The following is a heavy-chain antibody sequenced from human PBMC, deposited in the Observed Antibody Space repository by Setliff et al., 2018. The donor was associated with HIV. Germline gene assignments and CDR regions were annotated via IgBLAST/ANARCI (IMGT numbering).Heavy chain of an antibody. D-gene: IGHD3-22*01. J-gene: IGHJ6*03. CDR2: IYHSGST. Sequence: PSETLSLTCTVSGGSISSGGYSWSWIRQPPGKGLEWIGEIYHSGSTNYNPPLKSRVTISVDKSKNQFSLRLRSVTAADTAVYYCARTRYYYDSGSYYSQYYYYMDVWGKGTTVTVSS. CDR3: ARTRYYYDSGSYYSQYYYYMDV. CDR1: GGSISSGGYS. V-gene: IGHV4-39*07.